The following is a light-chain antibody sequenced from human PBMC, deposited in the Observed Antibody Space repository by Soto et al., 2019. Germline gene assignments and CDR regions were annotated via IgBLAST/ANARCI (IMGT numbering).Light chain of an antibody. V-gene: IGLV2-14*01. CDR1: SSGVGGYNY. J-gene: IGLJ2*01. CDR2: EVN. CDR3: SSYTSSSTLVV. Sequence: QSALTQPASVSGSPGQSITISCTGTSSGVGGYNYVSWYQQHPGKAPKLMIYEVNNRPSGVSNRFSGPKSGNTASLTISGLQAEDEADYYCSSYTSSSTLVVFGGGTKVTVL.